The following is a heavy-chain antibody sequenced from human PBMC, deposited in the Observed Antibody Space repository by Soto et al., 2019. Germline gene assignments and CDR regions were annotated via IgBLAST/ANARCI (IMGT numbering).Heavy chain of an antibody. D-gene: IGHD6-13*01. CDR1: RFTSGYHA. V-gene: IGHV3-23*01. CDR2: ISSNGENT. Sequence: EVQLLDSGGTLVQIGGSLRLSCAASRFTSGYHAMNWVRQAPGKGLEWVSTISSNGENTHYADSVKGRFIISSDNSSNTVALQMNSLRAEDTAVYHCVSWVSAHFGSWGHGTLFTVSS. CDR3: VSWVSAHFGS. J-gene: IGHJ4*01.